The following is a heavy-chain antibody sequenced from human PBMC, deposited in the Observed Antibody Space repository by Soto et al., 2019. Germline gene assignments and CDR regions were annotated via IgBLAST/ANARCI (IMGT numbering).Heavy chain of an antibody. J-gene: IGHJ1*01. CDR1: GFTFSSYS. CDR3: ARGPNYDSSGYYFFAEYFQH. D-gene: IGHD3-22*01. Sequence: GGSLRLSCAASGFTFSSYSMNWVRQAPGKGLEWVSYISSSSSTIYYADSVKGRFTISRDNAKNSLYLQMNSLRDEDTAVYYCARGPNYDSSGYYFFAEYFQHWGQGTLVTVSS. CDR2: ISSSSSTI. V-gene: IGHV3-48*02.